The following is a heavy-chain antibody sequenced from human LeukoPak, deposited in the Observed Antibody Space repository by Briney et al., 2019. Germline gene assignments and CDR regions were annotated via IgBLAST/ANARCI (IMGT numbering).Heavy chain of an antibody. CDR1: GYSISSGYY. CDR2: IYNSGST. D-gene: IGHD3-10*01. J-gene: IGHJ4*02. Sequence: SETLSLTCTVSGYSISSGYYWGWIRQPPGKGLEWIGSIYNSGSTYYNPSLKSRVTISVDTSKNQFSLKLRSVTAADTAMYYCARVSSGSYNKYYFDYWGQGTLVTVSS. CDR3: ARVSSGSYNKYYFDY. V-gene: IGHV4-38-2*02.